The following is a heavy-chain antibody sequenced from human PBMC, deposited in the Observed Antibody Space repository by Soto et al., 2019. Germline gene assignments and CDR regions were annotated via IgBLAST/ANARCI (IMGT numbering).Heavy chain of an antibody. Sequence: ASVKVSCKASGYTFTSYDINWVRQATGQGLEWMGWMNPNSGNTGYAQKFQGRVTMTRNTSISTAYMELSSLRSEDTAVYYCARDVYVWGTYNWFDPWGQGILVTVSS. D-gene: IGHD3-16*01. CDR1: GYTFTSYD. CDR3: ARDVYVWGTYNWFDP. CDR2: MNPNSGNT. V-gene: IGHV1-8*01. J-gene: IGHJ5*02.